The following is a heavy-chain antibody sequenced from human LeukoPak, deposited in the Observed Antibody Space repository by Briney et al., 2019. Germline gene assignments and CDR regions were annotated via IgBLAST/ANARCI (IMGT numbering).Heavy chain of an antibody. D-gene: IGHD5-18*01. CDR3: AKDALGYSYGYVFVY. Sequence: GGSLRLSCAASGFTFSSYAMRWVRQAPGKGLEWVSAMGGSGGSTYYADSVKGRFTISIDNSMNTLYLQMNSLRAEDAAVYYCAKDALGYSYGYVFVYWGQRTLVTVSS. V-gene: IGHV3-23*01. J-gene: IGHJ4*02. CDR2: MGGSGGST. CDR1: GFTFSSYA.